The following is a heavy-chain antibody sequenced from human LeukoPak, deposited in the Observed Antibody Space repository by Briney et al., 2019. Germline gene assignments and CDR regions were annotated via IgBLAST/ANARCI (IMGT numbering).Heavy chain of an antibody. D-gene: IGHD6-19*01. CDR2: ISGSGGST. CDR3: AKGSKAVLFTRDYYMDV. Sequence: GGSLRLSCAASGFTFSSYGMNGVRQAPGKGLEWVAAISGSGGSTYYADSVKGRFTISRDNSKNTLYLQMNSLRAEDTAVYYCAKGSKAVLFTRDYYMDVWGKGTTVTISS. CDR1: GFTFSSYG. J-gene: IGHJ6*03. V-gene: IGHV3-23*01.